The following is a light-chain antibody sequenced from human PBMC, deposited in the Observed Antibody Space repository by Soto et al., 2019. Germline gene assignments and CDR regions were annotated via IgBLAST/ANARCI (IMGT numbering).Light chain of an antibody. CDR3: QQYGSSPQAT. CDR1: QSISSW. J-gene: IGKJ1*01. CDR2: KAS. Sequence: DIQMTHSPSSLSASVRDRVTITCRASQSISSWLAWYQKKPGKAPKLLIYKASGLESGVPSRFSGSGSGTEFTLTISSLQSEDSAVYYCQQYGSSPQATFGQGTKVDIK. V-gene: IGKV1-5*03.